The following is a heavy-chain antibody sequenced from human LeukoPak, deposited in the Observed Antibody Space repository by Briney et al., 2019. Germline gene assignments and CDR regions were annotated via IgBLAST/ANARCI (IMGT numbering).Heavy chain of an antibody. V-gene: IGHV3-30*03. J-gene: IGHJ4*02. CDR1: GFTFSSYG. Sequence: GGSLRLSCAASGFTFSSYGMHWVRQAPGKGLEWVAVISYDGSNKYYADSVKGRFTISRDNSKKTLYLQMSSLRAEDSAIYYCAYKWSCDYWGQGTLVTVSS. D-gene: IGHD1-1*01. CDR3: AYKWSCDY. CDR2: ISYDGSNK.